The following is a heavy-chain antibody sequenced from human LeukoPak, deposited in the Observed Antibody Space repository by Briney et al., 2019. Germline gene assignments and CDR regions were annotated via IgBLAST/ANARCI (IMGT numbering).Heavy chain of an antibody. CDR1: GFTFSSYS. V-gene: IGHV3-48*04. J-gene: IGHJ6*04. D-gene: IGHD3-10*02. Sequence: GGSLILSCVGSGFTFSSYSMNWVRQAPGKGLEWVSYISSSGSTIYYADSVKGRFTISRDNAKNSLYLQMNSLRAEDTAVYYCAELGITMIGGVWGKGTTVTISS. CDR2: ISSSGSTI. CDR3: AELGITMIGGV.